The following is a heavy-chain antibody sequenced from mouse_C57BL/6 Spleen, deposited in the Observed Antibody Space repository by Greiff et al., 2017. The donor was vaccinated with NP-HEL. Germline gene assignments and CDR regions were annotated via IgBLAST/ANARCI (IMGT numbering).Heavy chain of an antibody. CDR2: INPSNGGT. CDR1: GYTFTSYW. D-gene: IGHD2-4*01. V-gene: IGHV1-53*01. J-gene: IGHJ4*01. Sequence: QVQLQQPGTELVKPGASVKLSCTASGYTFTSYWMHWVKQRPGQGLEWIGNINPSNGGTNYNEKFKSKATLTVDKSSSTAYMQLSSLTSEDSAVYYCARSFYDYFYAMDYWGQGTSVTVSS. CDR3: ARSFYDYFYAMDY.